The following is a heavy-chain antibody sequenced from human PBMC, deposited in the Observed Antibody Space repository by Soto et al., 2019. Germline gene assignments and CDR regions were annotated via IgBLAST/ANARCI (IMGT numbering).Heavy chain of an antibody. CDR2: FDPEDGET. CDR1: GYTLTELS. Sequence: ASVKVSCKVSGYTLTELSMHWVLQAPGKGLEWMGGFDPEDGETIYAQKFQGRVTMTEDTSTDTAYMELSSLRSEDTAVYYCATGSMRQWLPAFDYWGQGTLVTVSS. V-gene: IGHV1-24*01. J-gene: IGHJ4*02. CDR3: ATGSMRQWLPAFDY. D-gene: IGHD6-19*01.